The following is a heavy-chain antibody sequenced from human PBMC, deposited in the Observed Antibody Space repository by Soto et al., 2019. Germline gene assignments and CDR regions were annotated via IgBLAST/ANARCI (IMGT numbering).Heavy chain of an antibody. CDR3: ARGQRNIVVVPAAMFDY. Sequence: SETLSLTCAVYGGSFSGYYWSWIRQPPGKGLEWIGEINHSGSTNYNPSIKSRFTLSVDTSKNQFSLKLRSVTAADTAVYYCARGQRNIVVVPAAMFDYWGQGTLVTVSS. V-gene: IGHV4-34*01. CDR2: INHSGST. D-gene: IGHD2-2*01. CDR1: GGSFSGYY. J-gene: IGHJ4*02.